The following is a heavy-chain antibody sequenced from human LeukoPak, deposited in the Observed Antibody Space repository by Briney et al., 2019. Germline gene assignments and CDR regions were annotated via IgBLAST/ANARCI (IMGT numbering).Heavy chain of an antibody. CDR3: AKRYGLGSSPFDY. CDR2: IGSDNKP. Sequence: GGSLRLSCEASGFTFSAYAMTWVRQAPGKGREWVSSIGSDNKPHYSESVKGRFAISRDNSKNTLYLQINSLRGEDTAVYSCAKRYGLGSSPFDYWGQGALVTVSS. D-gene: IGHD3-10*01. CDR1: GFTFSAYA. J-gene: IGHJ4*02. V-gene: IGHV3-23*05.